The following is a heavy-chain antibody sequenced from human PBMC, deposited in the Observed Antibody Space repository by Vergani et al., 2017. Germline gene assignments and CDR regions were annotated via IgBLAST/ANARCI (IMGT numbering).Heavy chain of an antibody. V-gene: IGHV1-46*03. CDR1: GYTFTSYY. CDR3: ARAVGWVGGDY. J-gene: IGHJ4*02. CDR2: INPSGGST. D-gene: IGHD2-15*01. Sequence: QVQLVPSGAEVKKPGASVKVSCKASGYTFTSYYMPWVRQAPGQGLEWMGIINPSGGSTSYAQKFQGRVTMTRDTSTSTVYMELSSLRSEDTAVYYCARAVGWVGGDYWGQGTLVTVSS.